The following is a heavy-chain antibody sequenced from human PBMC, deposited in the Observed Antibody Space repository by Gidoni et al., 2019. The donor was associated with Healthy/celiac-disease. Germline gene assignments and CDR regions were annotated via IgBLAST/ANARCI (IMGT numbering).Heavy chain of an antibody. J-gene: IGHJ4*02. CDR2: ISGSGGST. D-gene: IGHD2-15*01. CDR3: AKETTLVVVAVKFDY. CDR1: GFPFSRYA. Sequence: EVQLLESGGGLLQPGGSLRLSCAASGFPFSRYAMSWVRQAPGKGLDWVSAISGSGGSTYYADSGKGRFTISRDNSKNTLYLQMNSLRAEDTAVYYCAKETTLVVVAVKFDYWGQGTLVTVSS. V-gene: IGHV3-23*01.